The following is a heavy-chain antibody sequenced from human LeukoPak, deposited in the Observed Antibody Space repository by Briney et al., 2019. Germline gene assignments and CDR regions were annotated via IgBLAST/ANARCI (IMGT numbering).Heavy chain of an antibody. CDR2: IGNDI. CDR1: GFTFSNYA. V-gene: IGHV3-23*01. Sequence: PGGSLRLSCAASGFTFSNYAMSWVRQAPGKGLEWVSVIGNDIYYADSVKGRFTISRDNSKNTLYLQMNSLRAEDTAVYYCAAVDVDTAFPWGQGTLVTVSS. D-gene: IGHD5-18*01. CDR3: AAVDVDTAFP. J-gene: IGHJ5*02.